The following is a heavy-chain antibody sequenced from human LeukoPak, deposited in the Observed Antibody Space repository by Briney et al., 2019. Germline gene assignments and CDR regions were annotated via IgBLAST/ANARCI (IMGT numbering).Heavy chain of an antibody. CDR2: IYPGDSDT. CDR3: ARQCCRGASPGFDP. J-gene: IGHJ5*02. D-gene: IGHD3-10*01. Sequence: GESLKISCKGSGYTFTDYWITWVRQMPGKGLDWMGIIYPGDSDTRYSPSFQGQVTFSADKSISTAYLQWSSLRASDTAIYYCARQCCRGASPGFDPWGQGTLVTVSS. CDR1: GYTFTDYW. V-gene: IGHV5-51*01.